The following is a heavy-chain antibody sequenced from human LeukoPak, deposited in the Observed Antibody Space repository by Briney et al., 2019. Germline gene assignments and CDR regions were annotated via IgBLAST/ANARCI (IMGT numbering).Heavy chain of an antibody. D-gene: IGHD3-10*01. J-gene: IGHJ4*02. CDR2: ISSSSSYI. V-gene: IGHV3-21*01. CDR1: GFTFSSYS. CDR3: ARDLARFGELLSAIDY. Sequence: GGSLRLSCAASGFTFSSYSMNWVCQAPGKGLEWVSSISSSSSYIYYADSVKGRFTISRDNAKNSLYLQMNSLRAEDTAVYYCARDLARFGELLSAIDYWGQGTLVTVSS.